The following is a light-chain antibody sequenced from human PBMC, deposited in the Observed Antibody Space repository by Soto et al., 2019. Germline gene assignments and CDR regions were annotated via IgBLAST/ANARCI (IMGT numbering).Light chain of an antibody. CDR2: DIS. J-gene: IGKJ4*01. CDR3: QQRSDWPRLT. Sequence: EIVLTQSPATLSLSPGERATLSCRASQSVNNNFAWYQQKPGQAPRLLIYDISSRVTGIPARFSGSGSGTAFTLTISSLEPEDFAVYYCQQRSDWPRLTFGGGTKVEI. V-gene: IGKV3-11*01. CDR1: QSVNNN.